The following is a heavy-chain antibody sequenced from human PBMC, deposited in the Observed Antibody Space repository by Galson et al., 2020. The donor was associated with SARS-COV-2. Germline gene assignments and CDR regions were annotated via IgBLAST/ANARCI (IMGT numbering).Heavy chain of an antibody. CDR1: GYTFSGYY. J-gene: IGHJ6*02. V-gene: IGHV1-2*02. CDR3: ATQPRIVAVGGHYYYGMDV. Sequence: ASVNVSCQGSGYTFSGYYIHWVRQAPGQGLEWMGWINTNTGAPNYAQNFQARVTMTRDTPISTAYMELSSLRHDDTAVYYCATQPRIVAVGGHYYYGMDVWGQGTTVIVSS. D-gene: IGHD3-22*01. CDR2: INTNTGAP.